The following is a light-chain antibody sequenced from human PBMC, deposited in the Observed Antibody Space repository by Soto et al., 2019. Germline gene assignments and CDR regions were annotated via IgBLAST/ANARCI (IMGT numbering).Light chain of an antibody. J-gene: IGKJ5*01. CDR1: QGISSN. CDR3: QQYVISVT. CDR2: GAS. Sequence: IVLTQSPATLSLSPGERATLSCRASQGISSNLAWYQQKHGQAPRLLIYGASNRATGIPERFSGSGSGTDFTLTISRLEPQDSAIYYCQQYVISVTFGQGTRLEIK. V-gene: IGKV3-20*01.